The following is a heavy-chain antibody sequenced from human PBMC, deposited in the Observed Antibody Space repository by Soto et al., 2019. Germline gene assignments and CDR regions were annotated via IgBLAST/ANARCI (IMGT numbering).Heavy chain of an antibody. CDR3: AKFDSTTVTTFTSFDY. J-gene: IGHJ4*02. Sequence: GGSLRLSCAASGFTFSSYAMSWVRQAPGKGLEWVSAISGSGGSTYYADSVKGRFTISRDNSKNTLYLQMNSLRAEDTAVYYCAKFDSTTVTTFTSFDYWGQGTLVTVSS. CDR1: GFTFSSYA. V-gene: IGHV3-23*01. D-gene: IGHD4-17*01. CDR2: ISGSGGST.